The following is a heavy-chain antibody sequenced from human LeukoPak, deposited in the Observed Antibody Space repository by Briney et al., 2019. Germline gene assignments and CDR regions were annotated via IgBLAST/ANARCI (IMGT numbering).Heavy chain of an antibody. D-gene: IGHD1-14*01. V-gene: IGHV3-48*01. J-gene: IGHJ4*02. CDR3: AVGSGTYDY. Sequence: GGSLRLSCAASGFTFSSYSMNWVRQAPGKGLEWVSYISSSSSTIYYADSVKGRFTISRDNAKNSLYLQMNSLSAEDTAGYYCAVGSGTYDYWGQGTLVTVSS. CDR1: GFTFSSYS. CDR2: ISSSSSTI.